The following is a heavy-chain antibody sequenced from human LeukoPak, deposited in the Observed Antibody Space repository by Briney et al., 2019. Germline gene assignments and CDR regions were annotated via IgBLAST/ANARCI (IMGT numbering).Heavy chain of an antibody. D-gene: IGHD1-26*01. CDR2: INHSGST. J-gene: IGHJ4*02. V-gene: IGHV4-34*01. CDR3: ARDGSGSYHFDY. Sequence: ETLSLTCAVYGGSFSGYYWSWIRQPPGKGLEWIGEINHSGSTNYNPSLKSRVTISVDTSKNQFSLKLSSVTAADTAVYYCARDGSGSYHFDYWGQGTLVTVSS. CDR1: GGSFSGYY.